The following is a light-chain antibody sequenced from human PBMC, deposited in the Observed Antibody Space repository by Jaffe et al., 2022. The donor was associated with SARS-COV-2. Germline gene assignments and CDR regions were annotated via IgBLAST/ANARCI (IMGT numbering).Light chain of an antibody. Sequence: DIQMTQSPSTLSASVGGRVTITCRASQSISSSLAWYQQKPGKAPKLLVYRASSLESGVPSRFSGSGSGTEFTLTISSLQPDDFATYYCQQYNSYLYTFGQGTKLEIK. CDR3: QQYNSYLYT. J-gene: IGKJ2*01. CDR2: RAS. CDR1: QSISSS. V-gene: IGKV1-5*03.